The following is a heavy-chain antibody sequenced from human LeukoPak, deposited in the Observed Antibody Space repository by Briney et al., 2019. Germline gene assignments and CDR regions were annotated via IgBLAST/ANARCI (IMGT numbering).Heavy chain of an antibody. Sequence: SQTLSLTCAISGDSVSANRAAWNWIRQSPSRGLEWLGRTYYRSKWYNDYAVSVKSRITINPDTSKNQFSLQLNSVTPEDTAVYYCARLDTSGRGWFDPWGQGTLATVSS. CDR2: TYYRSKWYN. V-gene: IGHV6-1*01. CDR3: ARLDTSGRGWFDP. D-gene: IGHD6-19*01. CDR1: GDSVSANRAA. J-gene: IGHJ5*02.